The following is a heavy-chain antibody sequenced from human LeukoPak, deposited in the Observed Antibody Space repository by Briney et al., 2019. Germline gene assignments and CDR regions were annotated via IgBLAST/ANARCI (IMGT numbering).Heavy chain of an antibody. Sequence: GGSLRLSCAASGFTFSDYYMSWIRQAPGKGLEWVSYISSSGSTIYYADSVKGRFTISRDNAKDSLYLQMNSLRAEDTAVYYCAREWGLYSSSGYGWFDPWGQGTLVTVSS. D-gene: IGHD6-6*01. J-gene: IGHJ5*02. V-gene: IGHV3-11*01. CDR1: GFTFSDYY. CDR2: ISSSGSTI. CDR3: AREWGLYSSSGYGWFDP.